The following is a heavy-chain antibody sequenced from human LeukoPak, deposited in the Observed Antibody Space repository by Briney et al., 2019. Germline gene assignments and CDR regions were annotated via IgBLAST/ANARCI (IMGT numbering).Heavy chain of an antibody. CDR3: ARETAGGNYYFDY. CDR2: ITSTSSYI. D-gene: IGHD6-13*01. J-gene: IGHJ4*02. V-gene: IGHV3-21*01. CDR1: GFTFSSYS. Sequence: GGSLRLSCAASGFTFSSYSMNWVRQAPGKGLEWVSSITSTSSYIFYADSVKGRFTISRDNAKNSLYLQVNSLRAEDTAVYYCARETAGGNYYFDYWGQGTLVTVSS.